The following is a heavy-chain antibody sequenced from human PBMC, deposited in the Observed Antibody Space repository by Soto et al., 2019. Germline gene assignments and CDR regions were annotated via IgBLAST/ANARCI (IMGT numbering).Heavy chain of an antibody. CDR2: IRSKAYGGTT. D-gene: IGHD3-3*01. CDR1: GFTFGDYA. Sequence: PGGSLRLSCTASGFTFGDYAMSWFRQAPGKGLEWVGFIRSKAYGGTTEYAASVKGRFTISRDDSKSIAYLQMNSLKTEDTAVYYCTREIELTQGYYDFWSGYSDPDFDYWGQGTLVTVSS. V-gene: IGHV3-49*03. CDR3: TREIELTQGYYDFWSGYSDPDFDY. J-gene: IGHJ4*02.